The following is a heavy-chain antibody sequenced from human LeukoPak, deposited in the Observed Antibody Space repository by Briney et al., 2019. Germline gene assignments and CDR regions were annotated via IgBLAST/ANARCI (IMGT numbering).Heavy chain of an antibody. Sequence: QPGGSLTLSCAASGFTFSSYDLYWLRQTTGKGLEWVSAIRTTGATYYLGSVKGRFTISSENVKNSLYLQMNSLRAGDTAVYYCARGGTYSSSWLRIDYWGQGTLVTVSS. D-gene: IGHD6-13*01. V-gene: IGHV3-13*01. CDR2: IRTTGAT. CDR3: ARGGTYSSSWLRIDY. J-gene: IGHJ4*02. CDR1: GFTFSSYD.